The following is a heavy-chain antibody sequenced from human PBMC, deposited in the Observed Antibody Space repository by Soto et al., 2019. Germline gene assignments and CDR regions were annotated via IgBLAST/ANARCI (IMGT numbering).Heavy chain of an antibody. Sequence: EVQLLESGGGFVQPGGSLRLSCAASGFTFNNYAMTWVRQAPVKGLEWVSAISGGGDTTSYADSVKGRFTVSRDGSKNTLYLQMSSMRAEDTALYYCAKGRGGSGSLTPRVDFWGQGTLVTVSS. CDR1: GFTFNNYA. V-gene: IGHV3-23*01. J-gene: IGHJ4*02. D-gene: IGHD3-10*01. CDR2: ISGGGDTT. CDR3: AKGRGGSGSLTPRVDF.